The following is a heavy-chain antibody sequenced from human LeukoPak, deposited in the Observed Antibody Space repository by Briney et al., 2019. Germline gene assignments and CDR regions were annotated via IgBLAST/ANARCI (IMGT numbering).Heavy chain of an antibody. Sequence: GGSLRLSCAASGFTFSIHAMSWVRQAPGKGLEWVSAISGSGGSTYYADSVKGRFTISRDNSKYTLYLQMNRLRAEDTAVYYCAKGRGGSPTVPFDYWGQGTLVTVSS. D-gene: IGHD3-16*01. CDR3: AKGRGGSPTVPFDY. CDR2: ISGSGGST. CDR1: GFTFSIHA. V-gene: IGHV3-23*01. J-gene: IGHJ4*02.